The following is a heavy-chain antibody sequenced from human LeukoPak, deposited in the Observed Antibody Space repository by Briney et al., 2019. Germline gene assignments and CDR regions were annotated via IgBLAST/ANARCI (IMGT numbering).Heavy chain of an antibody. CDR1: GGSISSSSYY. D-gene: IGHD4-17*01. Sequence: SETLSLTCTVSGGSISSSSYYWGWIRQPPGKGLEWIGTIDYSGNTYYNPSLKSRVIISIDTSKNQFSLKVSSVTAADTAVYCCARLDYGDYGGFDYWGQGTLVTVSS. CDR2: IDYSGNT. J-gene: IGHJ4*02. V-gene: IGHV4-39*01. CDR3: ARLDYGDYGGFDY.